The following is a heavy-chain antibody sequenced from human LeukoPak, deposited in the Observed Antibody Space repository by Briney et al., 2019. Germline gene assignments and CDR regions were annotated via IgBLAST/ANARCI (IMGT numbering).Heavy chain of an antibody. J-gene: IGHJ4*02. CDR2: IYSGGAT. CDR1: GFTVSSNY. CDR3: ARDWARGYSSSWYYFDY. V-gene: IGHV3-66*01. Sequence: GSLRLSCAASGFTVSSNYVSWVRQAPGKGLEWVSVIYSGGATYYADSVKGRFTISRDNSKNTLHLQMNSLRAEDTAVYYCARDWARGYSSSWYYFDYWGQGTLVTVSS. D-gene: IGHD6-13*01.